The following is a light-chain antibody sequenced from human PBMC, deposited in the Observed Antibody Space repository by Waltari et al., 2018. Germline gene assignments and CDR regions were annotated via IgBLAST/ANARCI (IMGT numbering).Light chain of an antibody. Sequence: SYEVTQPPSVSVSPGQTASLFCSGENLGHKYTSWYKPKTGQSPLLVMHQNNVRPSGIPERFSGSSSGNTATLTISGTQAMDEAVYFCQTWDLITVTFGGGTKLTVL. CDR2: QNN. CDR3: QTWDLITVT. CDR1: NLGHKY. J-gene: IGLJ2*01. V-gene: IGLV3-1*01.